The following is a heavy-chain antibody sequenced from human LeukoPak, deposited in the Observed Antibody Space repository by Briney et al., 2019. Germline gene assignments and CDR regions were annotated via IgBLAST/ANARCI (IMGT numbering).Heavy chain of an antibody. CDR2: INTNTGNP. J-gene: IGHJ4*02. Sequence: ASVKVSCKASGYTFTSYAMHWVRQAPGQGLEWMGWINTNTGNPTYAQGFTGRFVFSLDTSVSTAYLQISSLKAEDTAVYYCARDQDRIAAAGGGDYWGQGTLVTVSS. CDR1: GYTFTSYA. CDR3: ARDQDRIAAAGGGDY. D-gene: IGHD6-13*01. V-gene: IGHV7-4-1*02.